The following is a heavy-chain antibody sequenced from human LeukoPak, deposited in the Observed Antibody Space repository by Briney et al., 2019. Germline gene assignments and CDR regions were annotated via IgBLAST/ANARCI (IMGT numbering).Heavy chain of an antibody. D-gene: IGHD3-9*01. V-gene: IGHV3-23*01. Sequence: GGSQSLLRAASRFPYRTYDQSWVSQAPGKGLEWVSAISGSGGSVYYADSVKGRFTISRDNSTDTVYLQMKSLRAEDTAVYYCAKGGMNFDWSFGDSGPATLVTVSS. J-gene: IGHJ4*02. CDR1: RFPYRTYD. CDR2: ISGSGGSV. CDR3: AKGGMNFDWSFGD.